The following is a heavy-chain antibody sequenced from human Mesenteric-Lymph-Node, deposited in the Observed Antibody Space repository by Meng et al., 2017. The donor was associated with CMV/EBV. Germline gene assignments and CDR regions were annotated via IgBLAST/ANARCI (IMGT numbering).Heavy chain of an antibody. Sequence: GESLKISCVGSGFSFSNYEMNWVRQAPGKGLEWGAYISVSGGSIYNADSVKGRFTISRDNAKNPLYLQMSSPRAEDTAVYYCARDKGTRATYYYYRVGVWGQGTTVTVSS. CDR2: ISVSGGSI. J-gene: IGHJ6*02. CDR3: ARDKGTRATYYYYRVGV. CDR1: GFSFSNYE. V-gene: IGHV3-48*03.